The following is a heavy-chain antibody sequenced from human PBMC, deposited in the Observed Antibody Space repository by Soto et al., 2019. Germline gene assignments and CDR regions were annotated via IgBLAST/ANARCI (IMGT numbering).Heavy chain of an antibody. CDR1: GASLNSYY. CDR3: ATRTELPHYYYRGLGV. CDR2: ISYSGTT. D-gene: IGHD1-26*01. Sequence: PSETLSLTCTVSGASLNSYYWNWIRQPPGGGLEWLGFISYSGTTNYNPSLRSRVAISIDPSKNQFSLKLTSVTAADTAVYYCATRTELPHYYYRGLGVWGQGATVTVSS. J-gene: IGHJ6*02. V-gene: IGHV4-59*01.